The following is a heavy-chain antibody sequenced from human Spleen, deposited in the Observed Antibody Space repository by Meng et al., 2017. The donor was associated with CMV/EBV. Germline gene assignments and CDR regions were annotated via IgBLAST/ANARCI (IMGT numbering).Heavy chain of an antibody. D-gene: IGHD1-14*01. V-gene: IGHV3-30*04. CDR2: ISYDGSNK. J-gene: IGHJ4*02. Sequence: GESLKISCAASGFTFSNYAFHWVRQAPGKGLEWVALISYDGSNKYYADSVKGRFTISRDNSKNTLYLQMNSLRGEDTVVYYCATEPPISQTSSPIRWGQGTLVTVSS. CDR3: ATEPPISQTSSPIR. CDR1: GFTFSNYA.